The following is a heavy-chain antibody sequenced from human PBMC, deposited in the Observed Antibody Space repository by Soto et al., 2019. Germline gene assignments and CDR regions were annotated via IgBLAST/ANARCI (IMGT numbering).Heavy chain of an antibody. CDR1: GYTFTGYY. J-gene: IGHJ6*02. V-gene: IGHV1-2*04. D-gene: IGHD6-13*01. CDR2: INPNSGGT. CDR3: ARVCIAAAGGYYYGMDV. Sequence: QVQLVQSGAEVKKPGASVKVSCKASGYTFTGYYMHWVRQAPGQGHEWMGWINPNSGGTNYAQKFQGWVTMTRDTSISTGYIELIRLRSDATAVYYCARVCIAAAGGYYYGMDVWVHGTTVTVSS.